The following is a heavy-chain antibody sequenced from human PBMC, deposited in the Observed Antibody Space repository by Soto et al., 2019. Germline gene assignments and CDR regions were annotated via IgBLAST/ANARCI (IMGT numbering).Heavy chain of an antibody. CDR3: ARGGRYTYGYGDYSYGMDV. CDR2: ISGTGSRT. Sequence: EVQVLESGGGLVQPGGSLRLSCAASGFSFGDYAMSWVRQAPGKGLEWVSGISGTGSRTSYADSVRGRFTISRDNVNNTLSLQMDSLRAEDTAVYYCARGGRYTYGYGDYSYGMDVWDQGTTVTVSS. D-gene: IGHD5-18*01. CDR1: GFSFGDYA. V-gene: IGHV3-23*01. J-gene: IGHJ6*02.